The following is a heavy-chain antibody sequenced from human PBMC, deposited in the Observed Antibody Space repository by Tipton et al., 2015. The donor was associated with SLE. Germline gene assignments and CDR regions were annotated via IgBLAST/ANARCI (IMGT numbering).Heavy chain of an antibody. V-gene: IGHV4-34*01. CDR3: ARVGSSSWDY. J-gene: IGHJ4*02. CDR1: GGSFSGYY. D-gene: IGHD6-13*01. Sequence: AGLVKPSETLSLTCAVYGGSFSGYYWSWIRQPPGKGLEWIGEINHSGSTNYNPSLKSRVTISVDTSKNQFSLKLSSVTAADTAVYYCARVGSSSWDYWGQGTLVTVSS. CDR2: INHSGST.